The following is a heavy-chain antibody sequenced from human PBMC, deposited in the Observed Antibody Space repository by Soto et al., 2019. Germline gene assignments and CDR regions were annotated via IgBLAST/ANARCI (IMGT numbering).Heavy chain of an antibody. CDR2: ISSSGTTI. CDR1: GFTFSDYY. V-gene: IGHV3-11*01. J-gene: IGHJ6*03. D-gene: IGHD6-6*01. CDR3: ARDDYSSSWVPPDYYYYYYMDV. Sequence: QVQLVESGGGLVKPGGSLRLSCAASGFTFSDYYMSWIRQVPGKGLEWVSYISSSGTTIYYADSVKGRFTISRDNAKNSLYLQMNSLRAEDTAVYYCARDDYSSSWVPPDYYYYYYMDVWGKGTTVTVSS.